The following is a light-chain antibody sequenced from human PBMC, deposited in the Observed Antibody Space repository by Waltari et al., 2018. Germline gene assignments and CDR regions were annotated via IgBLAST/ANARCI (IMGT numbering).Light chain of an antibody. CDR3: QTWGSGAVV. J-gene: IGLJ3*02. Sequence: SYELTQPPSVSVSPGQTARITCSGDNLGNKYASWYQQRPGQSPILVIYQDDKRPSGIPERFSGSSSGDTATLTISGTQAVDEADYYGQTWGSGAVVFGGGTKVTVL. CDR2: QDD. CDR1: NLGNKY. V-gene: IGLV3-1*01.